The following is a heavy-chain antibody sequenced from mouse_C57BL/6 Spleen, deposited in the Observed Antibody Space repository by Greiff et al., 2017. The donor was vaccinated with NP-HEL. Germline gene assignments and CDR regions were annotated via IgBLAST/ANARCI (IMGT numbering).Heavy chain of an antibody. D-gene: IGHD2-4*01. CDR2: IHPNSGST. CDR1: GYTFTSYW. Sequence: VQLQQSGAELVKPGASVKLSCKASGYTFTSYWMHWVKQRPGQGLEWIGMIHPNSGSTNYNEKFKSKATLTVDKSSSTAYMQLSSLTSEDSAVYYCANYDYPYYYAMDYWGQGTSVTVSS. CDR3: ANYDYPYYYAMDY. J-gene: IGHJ4*01. V-gene: IGHV1-64*01.